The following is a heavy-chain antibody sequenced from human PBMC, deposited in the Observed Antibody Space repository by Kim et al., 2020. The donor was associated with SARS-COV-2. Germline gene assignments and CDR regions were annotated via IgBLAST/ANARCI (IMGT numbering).Heavy chain of an antibody. CDR3: TARADY. Sequence: ASVKVSCKASGYTFTSYYIHWVRQAPGQGLEWMGMIKPGGGSTSYAEKFQGRVTMTRDTSTSTVYMELSSLGSEDTAVYYCTARADYWGQGTLVSVSS. CDR1: GYTFTSYY. V-gene: IGHV1-46*01. J-gene: IGHJ4*02. CDR2: IKPGGGST.